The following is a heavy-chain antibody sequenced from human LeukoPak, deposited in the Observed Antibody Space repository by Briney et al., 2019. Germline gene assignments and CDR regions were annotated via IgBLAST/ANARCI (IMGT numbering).Heavy chain of an antibody. CDR3: ARATIVVVTAIGWYYYYGMDV. CDR1: GGSISSSSYY. J-gene: IGHJ6*02. V-gene: IGHV4-39*07. D-gene: IGHD2-21*02. CDR2: INHSGST. Sequence: KSSETLSLTCTVSGGSISSSSYYWSWIRQPPGKGLEWIGEINHSGSTNYNPSLKSRVTISVDTSKNQFSLKLSSVTAADTAVYYCARATIVVVTAIGWYYYYGMDVWGQGTTVTVSS.